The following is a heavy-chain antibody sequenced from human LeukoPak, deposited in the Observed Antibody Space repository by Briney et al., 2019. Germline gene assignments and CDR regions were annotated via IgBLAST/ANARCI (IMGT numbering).Heavy chain of an antibody. CDR2: ISTTSGTI. D-gene: IGHD2-2*02. CDR3: ASVAGGACNITSCYTYYFDY. CDR1: GFTFSDYY. J-gene: IGHJ4*02. V-gene: IGHV3-11*04. Sequence: GGSLRLSCAASGFTFSDYYMSWIRQAPGKGLEWVSYISTTSGTIYYADSVKGRFTISRDNAKNSLYLQMNSLRAEDTAVYYCASVAGGACNITSCYTYYFDYWGQGTLVTVSS.